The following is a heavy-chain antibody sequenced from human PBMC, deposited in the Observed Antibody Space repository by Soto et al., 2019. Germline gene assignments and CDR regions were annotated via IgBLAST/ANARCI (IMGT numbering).Heavy chain of an antibody. CDR1: GGSFSGYY. Sequence: PSETLSLTCAVYGGSFSGYYWSWIRQPPGKGLEWIGEINHSGSTNYNPSLKSRVTISVDTSKNQFSLKLSSVTAADTAVYYCARHYDFWSGYPLPFTSFDYWGQGILVTVSS. J-gene: IGHJ4*02. CDR3: ARHYDFWSGYPLPFTSFDY. V-gene: IGHV4-34*01. D-gene: IGHD3-3*01. CDR2: INHSGST.